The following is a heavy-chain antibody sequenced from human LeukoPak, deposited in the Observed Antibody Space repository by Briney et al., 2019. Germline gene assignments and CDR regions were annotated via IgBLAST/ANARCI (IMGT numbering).Heavy chain of an antibody. CDR3: ASELRDYYDSSGYYPT. CDR2: IYYSGIT. J-gene: IGHJ4*02. CDR1: GGSISSSSYY. Sequence: SGTLSLTCTVSGGSISSSSYYWGWIRQPPGKGLEWIGSIYYSGITYYNPSLKSRVTISVDTSKNQFSLKLSSVTAADTAVYYCASELRDYYDSSGYYPTWGQGTLVTVAS. V-gene: IGHV4-39*01. D-gene: IGHD3-22*01.